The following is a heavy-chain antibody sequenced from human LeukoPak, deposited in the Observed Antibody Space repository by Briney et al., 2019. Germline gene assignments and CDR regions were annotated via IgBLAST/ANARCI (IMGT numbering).Heavy chain of an antibody. V-gene: IGHV4-59*11. J-gene: IGHJ3*02. CDR2: ISYIGST. CDR1: DDSFSSHY. D-gene: IGHD4-17*01. CDR3: ARDLVTVTKGFDI. Sequence: SGTLSLTCAVSDDSFSSHYWTWIRQPPGKGLEWIGYISYIGSTNYNPSLKSRVTISIDSSKNQFSLKLSSVTAADTAVYYCARDLVTVTKGFDIWGQGTMVSVSS.